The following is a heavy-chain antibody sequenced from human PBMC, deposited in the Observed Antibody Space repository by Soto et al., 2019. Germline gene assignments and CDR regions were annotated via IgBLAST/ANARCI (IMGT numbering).Heavy chain of an antibody. CDR3: ARDQVGSSWRGTLKDHAFDL. CDR1: GVSFSSYG. J-gene: IGHJ3*01. CDR2: ISSSSSTI. D-gene: IGHD6-13*01. V-gene: IGHV3-48*02. Sequence: HPGGSLRLSCAASGVSFSSYGMHWVRQAPGKGLEWVSYISSSSSTIYYADSVKGRFTISRDNAKNSLYLQMNSLRDEDTAVYYCARDQVGSSWRGTLKDHAFDLWGQAPLVTVSS.